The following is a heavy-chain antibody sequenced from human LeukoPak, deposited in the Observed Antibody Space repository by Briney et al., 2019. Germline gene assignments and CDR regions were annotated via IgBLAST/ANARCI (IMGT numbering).Heavy chain of an antibody. CDR1: GYYNSTVYQ. CDR3: ARDPRWLTPDCTSTSCYENCFDP. Sequence: SETLSHTCSVSGYYNSTVYQWAWLRQSPGKGLEWIGSTYHSDRAHYNPSLKSRVTILVETSRNQFYLKLYSVTVADTAVYYCARDPRWLTPDCTSTSCYENCFDPWGQGTLVTVSS. J-gene: IGHJ5*02. CDR2: TYHSDRA. V-gene: IGHV4-38-2*02. D-gene: IGHD2-2*01.